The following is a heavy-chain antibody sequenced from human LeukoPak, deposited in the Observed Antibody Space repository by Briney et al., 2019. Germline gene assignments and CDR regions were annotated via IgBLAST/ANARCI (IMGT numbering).Heavy chain of an antibody. CDR2: ISWDGGST. J-gene: IGHJ4*02. CDR1: GFTFDDYA. Sequence: GGSLRLSCAASGFTFDDYAMHWVRQAPGKGLEWVSLISWDGGSTYYADSVKGRFTISRDNSKNSLYLQMNSLRAEDTALYYCANVAVGSYYDFDYWGQGTLVTVSS. CDR3: ANVAVGSYYDFDY. V-gene: IGHV3-43D*03. D-gene: IGHD1-26*01.